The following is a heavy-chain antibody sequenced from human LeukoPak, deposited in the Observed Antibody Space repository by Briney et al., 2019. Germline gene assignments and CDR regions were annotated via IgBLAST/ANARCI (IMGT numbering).Heavy chain of an antibody. Sequence: GASVKVSCKASGYTFTSYGISWVRQAPGQGLEWMGWISAYNGNTNYAQKLQGRVTMTTDTSTTTAYMELRSLRSDDTAVYYCARDDGRIEADRSLPDYWGQGTLVTVSS. CDR1: GYTFTSYG. CDR2: ISAYNGNT. CDR3: ARDDGRIEADRSLPDY. D-gene: IGHD6-13*01. J-gene: IGHJ4*02. V-gene: IGHV1-18*01.